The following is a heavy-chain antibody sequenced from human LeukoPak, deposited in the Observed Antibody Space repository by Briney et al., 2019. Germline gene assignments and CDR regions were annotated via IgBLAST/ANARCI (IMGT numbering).Heavy chain of an antibody. CDR3: ARRVIQLNYYYQYFMDV. CDR2: INRSGRI. J-gene: IGHJ6*03. CDR1: GGSFSDYY. D-gene: IGHD5-24*01. V-gene: IGHV4-34*01. Sequence: PSETLSLTCGVYGGSFSDYYWSWVRQSPGKGLEWIGEINRSGRINYNPSLESRVTISADTSKKQFSLILTSVTAADTAVYYCARRVIQLNYYYQYFMDVWGKGTTVTVSS.